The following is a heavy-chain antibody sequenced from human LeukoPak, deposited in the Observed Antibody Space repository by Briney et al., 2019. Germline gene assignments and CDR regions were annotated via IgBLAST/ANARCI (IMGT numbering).Heavy chain of an antibody. CDR2: INHSGST. V-gene: IGHV4-34*01. D-gene: IGHD6-6*01. CDR1: GGSFSGYY. Sequence: SETLSLICAVYGGSFSGYYWSWIRQPPGKGLEWIGEINHSGSTNYNPSLKSRVTISVDTSKNQFSLKLSSVTAADTAVYYCARAKYSSSGFNLDYWGQGTLVTVSS. J-gene: IGHJ4*02. CDR3: ARAKYSSSGFNLDY.